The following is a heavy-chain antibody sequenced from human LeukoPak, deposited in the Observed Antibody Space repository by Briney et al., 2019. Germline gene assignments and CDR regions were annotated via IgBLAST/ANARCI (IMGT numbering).Heavy chain of an antibody. J-gene: IGHJ4*02. D-gene: IGHD1-26*01. Sequence: SVKVSCKASGGTFSSYAISWVRQAPGQGLEWMGRIIPILGIANYAQKFQGRVTITADKFMSTAYMELSRLRSDDTAVYYCARDSAGATGFDYWGQGTLVTVSS. CDR2: IIPILGIA. CDR3: ARDSAGATGFDY. CDR1: GGTFSSYA. V-gene: IGHV1-69*04.